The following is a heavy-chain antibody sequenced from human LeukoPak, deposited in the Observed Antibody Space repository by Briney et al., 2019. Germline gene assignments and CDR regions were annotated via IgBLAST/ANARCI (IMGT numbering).Heavy chain of an antibody. Sequence: GASVKVSCKASGYTFTNYNMHWVRQAPGQGLEWMGIINPSSGSTTYAQKFQGRVTMSRDNSTSTVYMELSSLRSEDTAVYYCGKGYGHSGSWGEGTLVTVSS. V-gene: IGHV1-46*01. CDR2: INPSSGST. CDR3: GKGYGHSGS. D-gene: IGHD1-1*01. CDR1: GYTFTNYN. J-gene: IGHJ4*02.